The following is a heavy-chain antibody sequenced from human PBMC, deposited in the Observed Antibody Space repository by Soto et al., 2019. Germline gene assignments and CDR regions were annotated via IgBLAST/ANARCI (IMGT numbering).Heavy chain of an antibody. CDR2: IYYSGST. V-gene: IGHV4-59*01. Sequence: SETLSLTCTVSGGSISSYYWSWIRQPPGKGLEWIGYIYYSGSTNYNPSLKSRVTISVDTSKNQFSLKLSSLTAADTAVYYCARRYGGNFDDWGQGTLVTVSS. J-gene: IGHJ4*02. D-gene: IGHD1-26*01. CDR1: GGSISSYY. CDR3: ARRYGGNFDD.